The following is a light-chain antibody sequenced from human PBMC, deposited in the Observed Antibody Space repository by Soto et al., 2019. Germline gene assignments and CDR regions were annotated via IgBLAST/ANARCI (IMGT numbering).Light chain of an antibody. J-gene: IGKJ1*01. CDR1: QNVGSRY. CDR3: QQYGSSPWT. Sequence: ILLTHSSGTLSLSPREIATLCCRVSQNVGSRYLAWYQQKPGQAPRLLIYCTSNRATGIPDRFSGSGSGTDFSLTISSLEPGDLAVYYCQQYGSSPWTFGQGTKVDIK. CDR2: CTS. V-gene: IGKV3-20*01.